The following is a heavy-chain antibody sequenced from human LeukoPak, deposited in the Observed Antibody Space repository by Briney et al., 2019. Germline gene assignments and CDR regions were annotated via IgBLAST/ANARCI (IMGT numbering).Heavy chain of an antibody. D-gene: IGHD2-15*01. V-gene: IGHV1-18*01. Sequence: ASVKVSCKASDYTFSNYGYDWVRQAPGQGLEWMGWISAYNGDTNYAQKFQGRLTMTTDASTRTAYMELKSLRSDDTAVYYCAREGSCSGGSCRLDYWGQGTLVTVFS. J-gene: IGHJ4*02. CDR2: ISAYNGDT. CDR3: AREGSCSGGSCRLDY. CDR1: DYTFSNYG.